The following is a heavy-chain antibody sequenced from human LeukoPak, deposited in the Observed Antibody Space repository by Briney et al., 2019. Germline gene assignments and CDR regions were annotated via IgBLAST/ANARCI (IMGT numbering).Heavy chain of an antibody. Sequence: GGSLRLSCAASGLTFSSYSMNWVRQAPGKGLEWVSYISSGSRTIYYADSVKGRFTISRDNAKNSLYLQMNSLRADDTAVYYCARDRSNSWSKDYWGQGTLVTVSS. CDR1: GLTFSSYS. CDR2: ISSGSRTI. CDR3: ARDRSNSWSKDY. V-gene: IGHV3-48*01. D-gene: IGHD6-13*01. J-gene: IGHJ4*02.